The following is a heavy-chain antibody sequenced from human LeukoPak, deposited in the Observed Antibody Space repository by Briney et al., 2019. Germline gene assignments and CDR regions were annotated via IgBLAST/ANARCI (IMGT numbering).Heavy chain of an antibody. D-gene: IGHD3-22*01. Sequence: ASVKVSCKASGYTFSGSDMNWVRQAPGQGLEWMGWINPNSGGTNYAQKFQGRVTMTRDTSISTAYMELSRLRSDDTAVYYCARVPLLDSSGYQFDYWGQGTLVTVSS. V-gene: IGHV1-2*02. J-gene: IGHJ4*02. CDR2: INPNSGGT. CDR3: ARVPLLDSSGYQFDY. CDR1: GYTFSGSD.